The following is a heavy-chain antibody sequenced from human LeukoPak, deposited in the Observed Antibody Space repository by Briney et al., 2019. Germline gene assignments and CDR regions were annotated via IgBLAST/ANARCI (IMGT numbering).Heavy chain of an antibody. CDR3: ARQALKITGTTFGGLFHYYYVDV. Sequence: GESLKISCKGSGYSFTSYWIGWVRQMPGKGLEWMGIIYPGDSDTRYSPSFQGQVTISADKSISTAYLQWSSLKASDTAMYYCARQALKITGTTFGGLFHYYYVDVWGKGTTVTVSS. J-gene: IGHJ6*03. CDR2: IYPGDSDT. D-gene: IGHD1-7*01. CDR1: GYSFTSYW. V-gene: IGHV5-51*01.